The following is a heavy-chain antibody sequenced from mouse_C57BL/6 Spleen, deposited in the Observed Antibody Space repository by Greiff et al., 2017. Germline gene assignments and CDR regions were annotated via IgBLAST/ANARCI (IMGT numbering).Heavy chain of an antibody. V-gene: IGHV1-59*01. J-gene: IGHJ2*01. CDR2: IDPSDSYT. CDR1: GYTFTSYW. Sequence: VQLQQPGAELVRPGTSVKLSCKASGYTFTSYWMHWVKQRPGQGLEWIGVIDPSDSYTNYNQKFKGKATLTVDTSSSTAYMQLSSLTSEDSAVYYCARCGRVAPYFDYWGQGTTLTVSS. CDR3: ARCGRVAPYFDY. D-gene: IGHD1-1*01.